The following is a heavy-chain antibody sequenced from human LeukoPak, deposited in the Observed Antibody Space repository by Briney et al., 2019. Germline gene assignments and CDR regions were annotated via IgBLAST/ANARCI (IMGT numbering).Heavy chain of an antibody. CDR1: GIALSNYG. CDR2: ISGSGGST. V-gene: IGHV3-23*01. CDR3: AKRGVVIRVILVGFHKEAYYYDS. D-gene: IGHD3-22*01. J-gene: IGHJ4*02. Sequence: GGSLRLSCAVSGIALSNYGMSWVRQAPGKGLEWVAGISGSGGSTTYADSVKGRFTISRDNPKNTLYLHMNNLRAEDTAVYFCAKRGVVIRVILVGFHKEAYYYDSWGQGALVTVSS.